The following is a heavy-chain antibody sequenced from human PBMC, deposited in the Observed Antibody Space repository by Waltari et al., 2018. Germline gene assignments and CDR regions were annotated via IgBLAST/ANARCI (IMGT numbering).Heavy chain of an antibody. CDR2: RIYSGGST. CDR3: AKGGDTGTYGFFDF. V-gene: IGHV3-23*03. CDR1: GFTLRSTD. Sequence: EVQLLESGGGLAQPGGSLRLSCEASGFTLRSTDMTWVRQAPGKGLEGVSRIYSGGSTNYADSVKGRFTVSRDNSKNTLYLQMSNLRGEDTAVYYCAKGGDTGTYGFFDFWGQGTLVSVSS. D-gene: IGHD1-1*01. J-gene: IGHJ4*02.